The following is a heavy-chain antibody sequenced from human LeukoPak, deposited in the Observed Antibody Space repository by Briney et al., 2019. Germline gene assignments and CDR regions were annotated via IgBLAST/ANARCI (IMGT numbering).Heavy chain of an antibody. Sequence: GGSLRLSCAASGFTFSSYAMHWVRQAPGKGLEWVAVISYDGSNKYYADSVKGRFTISRDNSKNTLYLQMNSLRAEDTAVYYCARAGVATITLLSYFDYWGQGTLVTVSS. CDR2: ISYDGSNK. CDR3: ARAGVATITLLSYFDY. CDR1: GFTFSSYA. D-gene: IGHD5-12*01. V-gene: IGHV3-30-3*01. J-gene: IGHJ4*02.